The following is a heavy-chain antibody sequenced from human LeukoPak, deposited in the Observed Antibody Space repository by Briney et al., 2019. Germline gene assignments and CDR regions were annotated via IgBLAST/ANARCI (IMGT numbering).Heavy chain of an antibody. V-gene: IGHV4-4*02. Sequence: PSETLSLTCAVSGGSISSGNWWSWVRQPPRKGLEWIGYIYYSGSTNYNPSLKSRVTISVDTSKNQFSLKLSSVTAADTAVYYCARVAAADTPHFDYWGQGTLVTVSS. J-gene: IGHJ4*02. CDR2: IYYSGST. CDR3: ARVAAADTPHFDY. CDR1: GGSISSGNW. D-gene: IGHD6-13*01.